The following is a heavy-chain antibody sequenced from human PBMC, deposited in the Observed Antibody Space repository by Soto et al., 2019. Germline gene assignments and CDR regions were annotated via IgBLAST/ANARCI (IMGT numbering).Heavy chain of an antibody. J-gene: IGHJ4*02. V-gene: IGHV3-72*01. CDR2: TRNKVNSYTT. CDR1: GFTFSDHY. Sequence: GGSLRLSCAASGFTFSDHYMDWVRQAPGKGLEWVGRTRNKVNSYTTEYAASVKGRFTISRDDSKSSLYLQMNSLKTEDTAVYYCARGRAGYSSGWYSDYWGQGT. D-gene: IGHD6-19*01. CDR3: ARGRAGYSSGWYSDY.